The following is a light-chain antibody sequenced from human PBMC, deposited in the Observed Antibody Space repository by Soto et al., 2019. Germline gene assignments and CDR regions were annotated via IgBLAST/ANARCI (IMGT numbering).Light chain of an antibody. Sequence: QSALSQPPSASGSPGQSVTISCTGTRSDGVGLTFVSWYQHRPGKAPTLIIYEDIKRPSGVPDRFSGSQSANTASLTVSGLQSDDEAVYYCSSYANRNYVIFGGGTKLTVL. CDR2: EDI. V-gene: IGLV2-8*01. CDR3: SSYANRNYVI. CDR1: RSDGVGLTF. J-gene: IGLJ2*01.